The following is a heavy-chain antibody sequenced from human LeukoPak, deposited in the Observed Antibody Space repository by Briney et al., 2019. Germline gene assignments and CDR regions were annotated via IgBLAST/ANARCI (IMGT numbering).Heavy chain of an antibody. CDR3: ARPRGPFTIFGVVPFDY. Sequence: SLRLSCAASGFTFSSYAMHWVRQAPGKGLEWVAVISYDGSNKYYADSVKGRFTISRDNSKNTLYLQMNSLRAEDTAVYYCARPRGPFTIFGVVPFDYWGQGTLVTVSS. J-gene: IGHJ4*02. CDR1: GFTFSSYA. CDR2: ISYDGSNK. D-gene: IGHD3-3*01. V-gene: IGHV3-30*04.